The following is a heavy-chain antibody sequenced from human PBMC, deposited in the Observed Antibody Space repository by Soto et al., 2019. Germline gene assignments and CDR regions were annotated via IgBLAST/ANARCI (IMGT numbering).Heavy chain of an antibody. CDR1: GGTFSSYA. J-gene: IGHJ5*02. V-gene: IGHV1-69*13. Sequence: WASVKVSCKASGGTFSSYAISWVRQAPGQGLEWMGGIIPIFGTANYAQKFQGRVTITADESTSTAYMELSSLRSEDTAVYYCARGPGLRFLRVVVATGWFDPWGQGTLVTVSS. CDR2: IIPIFGTA. D-gene: IGHD3-3*01. CDR3: ARGPGLRFLRVVVATGWFDP.